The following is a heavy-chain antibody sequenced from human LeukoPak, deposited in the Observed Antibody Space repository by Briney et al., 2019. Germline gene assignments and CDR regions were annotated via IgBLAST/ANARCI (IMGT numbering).Heavy chain of an antibody. CDR1: GFTFSSYS. CDR2: ISSSGSYI. D-gene: IGHD3-22*01. CDR3: ARNLYYDSSGYPFDY. J-gene: IGHJ4*02. V-gene: IGHV3-21*01. Sequence: GGSLRLSCAAPGFTFSSYSMNWVRQAPGKGLEWVSSISSSGSYIYYADSVKGRFTISRDNAKNSLYLQMNSLRAEDTAVYYCARNLYYDSSGYPFDYWGQVTLVTVSS.